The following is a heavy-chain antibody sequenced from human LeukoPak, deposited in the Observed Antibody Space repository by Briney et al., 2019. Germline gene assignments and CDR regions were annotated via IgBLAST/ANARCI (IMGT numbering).Heavy chain of an antibody. CDR2: IYPGDSDT. D-gene: IGHD2-15*01. CDR3: ARQKTPVASGAFVL. Sequence: GESLEISCKVSGYAFANYWIGWVRQMPGKGLEWMGIIYPGDSDTRYSPSFQGQVTISADKSISTAYLQWSSLKASDTAMYYCARQKTPVASGAFVLGGQGPRVTVSS. CDR1: GYAFANYW. V-gene: IGHV5-51*01. J-gene: IGHJ3*01.